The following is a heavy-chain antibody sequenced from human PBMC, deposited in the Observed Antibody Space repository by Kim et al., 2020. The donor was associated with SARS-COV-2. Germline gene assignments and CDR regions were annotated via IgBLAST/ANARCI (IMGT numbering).Heavy chain of an antibody. J-gene: IGHJ4*02. CDR3: ARGPNYSPFDY. D-gene: IGHD4-4*01. CDR2: I. Sequence: IKSADSERGRFTISRDNDKNSLYLQMNSLRAEDTAVYYCARGPNYSPFDYWGQGTLVTVSS. V-gene: IGHV3-48*03.